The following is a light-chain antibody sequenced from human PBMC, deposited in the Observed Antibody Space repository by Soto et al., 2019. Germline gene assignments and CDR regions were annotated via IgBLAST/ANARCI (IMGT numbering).Light chain of an antibody. J-gene: IGKJ1*01. CDR1: QSISNH. Sequence: DIQMTQSPSSLSASVEDRVIITCRASQSISNHLNWYQQKPGKAPKLLIFAASSLQSGVPSRFSGSRSGPDFTLTISSLQPEDFATYYCQQYNRSPWTFGQGTKVDIK. CDR3: QQYNRSPWT. CDR2: AAS. V-gene: IGKV1-39*01.